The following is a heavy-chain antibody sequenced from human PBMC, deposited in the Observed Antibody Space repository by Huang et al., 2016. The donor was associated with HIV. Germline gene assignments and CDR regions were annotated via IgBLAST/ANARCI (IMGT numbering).Heavy chain of an antibody. CDR1: TFTFGAYW. Sequence: VESGGRSVQPGGSISLSCVGSTFTFGAYWMSWVRQPPGKGLEWVANIKKDETEKYYVDSVKGRFNISRDNAKKVLFLEMDALRVEDTAIYFCATKTAGMDIWGQGTTVIVSS. V-gene: IGHV3-7*01. CDR2: IKKDETEK. J-gene: IGHJ6*02. CDR3: ATKTAGMDI.